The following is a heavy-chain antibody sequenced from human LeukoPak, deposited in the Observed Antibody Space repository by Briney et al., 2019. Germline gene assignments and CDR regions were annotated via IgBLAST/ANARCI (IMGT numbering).Heavy chain of an antibody. CDR1: RHSSIDYY. Sequence: ASVKLSCNASRHSSIDYYIHWVPHAPGQGLHWMGWVNPPSGGTKFAQKFQGRVTMTRDTSINAAYMEVSSLRSDDTAVYYCARDIGDYYGSGSYWLLWGQGTLVTVAS. CDR3: ARDIGDYYGSGSYWLL. J-gene: IGHJ4*02. V-gene: IGHV1-2*02. D-gene: IGHD3-10*01. CDR2: VNPPSGGT.